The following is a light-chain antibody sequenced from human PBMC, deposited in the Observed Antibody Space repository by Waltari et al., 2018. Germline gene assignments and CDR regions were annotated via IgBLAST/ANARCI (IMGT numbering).Light chain of an antibody. V-gene: IGLV3-1*01. J-gene: IGLJ2*01. CDR2: ADN. CDR3: QAWDSSTYVV. Sequence: SYELTQPPSVSVSPGQTASVTCSGDKLGDKYVCWYQQKPGQSPILVIYADNKRPSGIPERFSGSNSGDTATLTISGTQALDEADYYCQAWDSSTYVVFGGGTKLTVL. CDR1: KLGDKY.